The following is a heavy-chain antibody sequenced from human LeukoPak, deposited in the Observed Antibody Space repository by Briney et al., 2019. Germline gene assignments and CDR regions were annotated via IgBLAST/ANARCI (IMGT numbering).Heavy chain of an antibody. J-gene: IGHJ6*02. V-gene: IGHV1-18*01. CDR3: ARRVGATIYYYGMDV. D-gene: IGHD1-26*01. CDR2: ISAYNGNT. Sequence: GASVKVSCKASGYTFTSYGISWVRQAPGQGLEWMGWISAYNGNTNYAQKLQGRVTMTTDTSTSTAYMELRSLRSDDTAAYYCARRVGATIYYYGMDVWGQGTTVTVSS. CDR1: GYTFTSYG.